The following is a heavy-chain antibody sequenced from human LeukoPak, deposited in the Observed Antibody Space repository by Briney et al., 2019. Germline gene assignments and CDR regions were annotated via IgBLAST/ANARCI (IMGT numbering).Heavy chain of an antibody. CDR3: ARQYSFYY. Sequence: GGSLTLSRAASGFTFSYYSMNWVRQAPGKGLEWVSRISASGGDTYYADSVKGRFTISRDNSKNTLYVQMNSLRAEDTAVYFCARQYSFYYWGQGTLVTVS. CDR2: ISASGGDT. CDR1: GFTFSYYS. J-gene: IGHJ4*02. V-gene: IGHV3-23*01.